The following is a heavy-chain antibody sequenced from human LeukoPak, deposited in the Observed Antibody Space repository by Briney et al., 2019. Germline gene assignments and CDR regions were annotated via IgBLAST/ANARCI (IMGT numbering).Heavy chain of an antibody. V-gene: IGHV4-34*01. CDR1: GGSFSGYY. CDR3: ARLKIITNWFDP. CDR2: INHSGST. J-gene: IGHJ5*02. Sequence: SETLSLTCAVYGGSFSGYYWSWIRQPPGKGLEWIGEINHSGSTNYNPSLKSRVTISVDTSKNQFSLKLSSVTAADTAVYYCARLKIITNWFDPWGQGTLVTVSS. D-gene: IGHD1-14*01.